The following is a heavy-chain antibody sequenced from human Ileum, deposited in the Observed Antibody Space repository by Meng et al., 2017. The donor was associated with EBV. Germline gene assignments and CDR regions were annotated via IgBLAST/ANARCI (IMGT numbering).Heavy chain of an antibody. J-gene: IGHJ4*02. V-gene: IGHV2-5*01. Sequence: QITAKESGPTRVKPKQTLTLSCTFSGFSLSHSGVAVCWIRQPPGKALEWLAHIYGNDDKLDSPSLKSSLTITKDTTKTQVVFTMTKMDPVDTATYFWAHRLDYNFDYWCQGTLVTVSS. D-gene: IGHD4-11*01. CDR1: GFSLSHSGVA. CDR2: IYGNDDK. CDR3: AHRLDYNFDY.